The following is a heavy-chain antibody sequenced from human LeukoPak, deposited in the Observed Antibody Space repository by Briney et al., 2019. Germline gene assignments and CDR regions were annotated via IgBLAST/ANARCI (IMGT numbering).Heavy chain of an antibody. V-gene: IGHV3-30*04. D-gene: IGHD6-19*01. Sequence: GGSLRLSCSTSGFSFRSYAMHWVRQAPGKGLEWLAIISFDGSNKDFADSVKGRFTISRDNSKDTLYLQMDSLRPEDTAVYYCARGTGWYVDYRGQGTLVTVSS. CDR3: ARGTGWYVDY. CDR2: ISFDGSNK. CDR1: GFSFRSYA. J-gene: IGHJ4*02.